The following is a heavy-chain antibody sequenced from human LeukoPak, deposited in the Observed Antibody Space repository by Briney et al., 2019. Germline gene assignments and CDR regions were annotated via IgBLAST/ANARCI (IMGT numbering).Heavy chain of an antibody. CDR1: GFTVSNKY. Sequence: GGSLRPSCAASGFTVSNKYMTWVRQAPGKGLEWVSLIYSDGRTYYADSVKGRCTISRDNSKNTLYLQMNSLRVEDTAVYYCARGLFLSGYLDAFDIWGQGTVVTVSS. CDR3: ARGLFLSGYLDAFDI. J-gene: IGHJ3*02. V-gene: IGHV3-53*01. CDR2: IYSDGRT. D-gene: IGHD3-22*01.